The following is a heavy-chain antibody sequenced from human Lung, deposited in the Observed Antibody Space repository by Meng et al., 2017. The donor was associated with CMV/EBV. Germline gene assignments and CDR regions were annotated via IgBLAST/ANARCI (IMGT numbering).Heavy chain of an antibody. V-gene: IGHV1-2*02. Sequence: VSCKASGYTFTGYYMHWVRQAPGQGLEWMGWINPNSGGTNYAQKFQGRVTMTRDTSISTAYMELSRLRSDDTAVYYCARGVGYCSSTSCQVWFDPWGQGTLVTVSS. CDR1: GYTFTGYY. CDR3: ARGVGYCSSTSCQVWFDP. D-gene: IGHD2-2*01. CDR2: INPNSGGT. J-gene: IGHJ5*02.